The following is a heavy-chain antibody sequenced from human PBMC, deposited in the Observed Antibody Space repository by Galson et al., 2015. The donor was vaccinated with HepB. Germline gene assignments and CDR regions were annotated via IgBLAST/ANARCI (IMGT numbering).Heavy chain of an antibody. CDR3: AAGDTSCYECCFV. CDR2: IYHTGSN. Sequence: SETLSLTCTVSGASISTYFRSWIRQSPGKGLEWIAYIYHTGSNDYNPSLKSRVTTSVDTAKKQFSLNVRSVTAADTAVYYCAAGDTSCYECCFVWGQGTTVTVSS. V-gene: IGHV4-59*01. J-gene: IGHJ6*02. D-gene: IGHD2-2*01. CDR1: GASISTYF.